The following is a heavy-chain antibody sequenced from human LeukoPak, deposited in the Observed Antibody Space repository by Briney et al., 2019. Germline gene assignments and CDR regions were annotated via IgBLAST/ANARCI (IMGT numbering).Heavy chain of an antibody. CDR3: ARDGYNWNYFDY. Sequence: SETLSLTCAVSGGSISSSNWWSWVRQPPGQGLEWIGEIYHSGSTNYNPSLKSRVTISVDKSKNQFSLKLSSVTAADTAVYYCARDGYNWNYFDYWGQGTLVTVSS. CDR1: GGSISSSNW. V-gene: IGHV4-4*02. J-gene: IGHJ4*02. D-gene: IGHD1-20*01. CDR2: IYHSGST.